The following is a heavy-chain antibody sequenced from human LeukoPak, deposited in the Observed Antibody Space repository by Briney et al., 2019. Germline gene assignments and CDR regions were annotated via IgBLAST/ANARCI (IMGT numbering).Heavy chain of an antibody. Sequence: PGGSLRLSCATSGFTFTSYWMHWVRQAPGKGLEWVANINQDGSAKYYVDSVKGRFTISRDNAKNSLYLQMNSLRAEDTAVYFCYGGSPIWGQGTMVTVSS. V-gene: IGHV3-7*01. CDR3: YGGSPI. J-gene: IGHJ3*02. D-gene: IGHD4-23*01. CDR1: GFTFTSYW. CDR2: INQDGSAK.